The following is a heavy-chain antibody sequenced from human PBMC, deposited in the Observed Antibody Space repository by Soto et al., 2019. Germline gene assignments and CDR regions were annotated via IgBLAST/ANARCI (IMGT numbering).Heavy chain of an antibody. Sequence: SETLSLTCTVSGGSLSPNYWSWIRQPPGKGLEWIGYIYYGGTTTNNPSLNSRVAISIDTSKNQFSLTLSSVTAADTAVYYCARLGGYYQSRDPWGQGILVTVS. CDR2: IYYGGTT. D-gene: IGHD3-22*01. V-gene: IGHV4-59*08. CDR1: GGSLSPNY. CDR3: ARLGGYYQSRDP. J-gene: IGHJ5*02.